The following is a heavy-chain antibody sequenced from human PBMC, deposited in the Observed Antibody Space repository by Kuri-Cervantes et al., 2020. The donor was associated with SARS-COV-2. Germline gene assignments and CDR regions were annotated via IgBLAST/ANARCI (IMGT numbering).Heavy chain of an antibody. J-gene: IGHJ4*02. CDR3: AKDLSGSYYFDY. CDR1: GFTFSSYG. D-gene: IGHD1-26*01. V-gene: IGHV3-21*04. Sequence: GGSLRLSCAASGFTFSSYGMNWVRQAPGKGLEYVSSISSSSSYIYYADSVKGRFTISRDNAKNSLHLQMNSLRAEDTAVYYCAKDLSGSYYFDYWGQGTLVTVSS. CDR2: ISSSSSYI.